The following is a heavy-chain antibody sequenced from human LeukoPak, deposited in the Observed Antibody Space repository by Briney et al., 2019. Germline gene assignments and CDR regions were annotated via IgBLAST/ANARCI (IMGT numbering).Heavy chain of an antibody. CDR3: AREVELGFDY. Sequence: GASVKVSCKASGYTFTGYYMHWVRQAPGQGLEWMGWINPNSGGTNYAQKFQGWVTTTRDTSISTAYMELSRLRSDDTAVYYCAREVELGFDYWGQGTLVTVSS. CDR2: INPNSGGT. J-gene: IGHJ4*02. D-gene: IGHD1-26*01. V-gene: IGHV1-2*04. CDR1: GYTFTGYY.